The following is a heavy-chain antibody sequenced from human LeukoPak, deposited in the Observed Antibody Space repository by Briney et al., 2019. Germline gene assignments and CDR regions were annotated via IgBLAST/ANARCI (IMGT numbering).Heavy chain of an antibody. J-gene: IGHJ4*02. V-gene: IGHV1-18*01. CDR3: ARDLAGPYYYDSSGVDY. Sequence: ASVKVSCKASGYTFTSYGISWVRQAPGQGLEWMGWISAYNGNTNYAQKLQGRVTMTTDTSTSTAYMELSRPRSDDTAVYYCARDLAGPYYYDSSGVDYWGQGTLVTVSS. CDR1: GYTFTSYG. CDR2: ISAYNGNT. D-gene: IGHD3-22*01.